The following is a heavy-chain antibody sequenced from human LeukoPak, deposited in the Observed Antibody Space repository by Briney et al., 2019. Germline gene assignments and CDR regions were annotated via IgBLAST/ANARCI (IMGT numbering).Heavy chain of an antibody. CDR2: LKSKAAGGTT. CDR1: GFSFTDAW. J-gene: IGHJ4*02. Sequence: KPGRSLRLSCAASGFSFTDAWMSWVRQAPGKGLEWVGHLKSKAAGGTTDYAAPVKARFTISGDDSKNTLYLQMNSLKTEDTAVYYCTTGNYWGQGTLVTVSS. V-gene: IGHV3-15*01. CDR3: TTGNY.